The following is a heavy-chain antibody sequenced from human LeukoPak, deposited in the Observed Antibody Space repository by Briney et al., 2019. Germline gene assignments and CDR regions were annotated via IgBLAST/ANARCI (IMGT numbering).Heavy chain of an antibody. V-gene: IGHV4-39*07. CDR1: GGSISSSSYY. D-gene: IGHD1-1*01. CDR2: IYYSGST. J-gene: IGHJ6*03. Sequence: SETLSLTCTVSGGSISSSSYYWGWIRQPPGKGLEWIGSIYYSGSTYYNPSLKSRVTISVDTSKNQFSLKLSSVTAADTAVYYCAREKIGTGTILGKDYYYMDVWGKGTTVTVSS. CDR3: AREKIGTGTILGKDYYYMDV.